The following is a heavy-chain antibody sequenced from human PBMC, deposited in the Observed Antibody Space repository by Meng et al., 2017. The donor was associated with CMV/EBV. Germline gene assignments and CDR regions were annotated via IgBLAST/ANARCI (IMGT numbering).Heavy chain of an antibody. CDR2: INPNSGGT. CDR1: GYTFTGNY. Sequence: KVSCKASGYTFTGNYIHWVRQAPGQGLEWMGRINPNSGGTNYAQKFQGRVTLTRNTSINTAYLELSSLRSDDTAAYYCARASESNNWGQGTLVTVSS. CDR3: ARASESNN. V-gene: IGHV1-2*06. J-gene: IGHJ4*02.